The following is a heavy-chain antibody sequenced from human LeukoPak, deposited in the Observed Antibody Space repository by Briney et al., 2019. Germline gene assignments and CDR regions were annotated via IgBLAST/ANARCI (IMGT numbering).Heavy chain of an antibody. Sequence: GGSLRLSCAASGFTFSSYSMNWVRQAPGKGLEWVSSISSSSSYIYYADSVKGRFTISRDNAKNSLYLQMNSLRAEDTAVYYCTRADDFWSGYYNPYYFDYWGQGTLVTVSS. J-gene: IGHJ4*02. CDR3: TRADDFWSGYYNPYYFDY. CDR1: GFTFSSYS. D-gene: IGHD3-3*01. V-gene: IGHV3-21*01. CDR2: ISSSSSYI.